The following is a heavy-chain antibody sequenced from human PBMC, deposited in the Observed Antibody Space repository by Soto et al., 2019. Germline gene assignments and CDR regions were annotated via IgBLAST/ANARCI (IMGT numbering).Heavy chain of an antibody. Sequence: ASVKVSCKASGYTFTGYDIYWVRQATGQGLEWMGWMNPNTGNSDYAQKFQGRVTVTSDTSINTVYMELSSLRSEDTAVYYCARRAETNGWNGFGADKYYFDFWGQGTLVTVSS. J-gene: IGHJ4*02. V-gene: IGHV1-8*01. CDR1: GYTFTGYD. CDR2: MNPNTGNS. D-gene: IGHD1-1*01. CDR3: ARRAETNGWNGFGADKYYFDF.